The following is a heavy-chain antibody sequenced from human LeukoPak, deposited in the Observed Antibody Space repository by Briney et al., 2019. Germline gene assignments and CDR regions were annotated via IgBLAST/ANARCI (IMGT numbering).Heavy chain of an antibody. CDR1: GGSISSYY. J-gene: IGHJ6*02. Sequence: PSETLSLTCTVSGGSISSYYWSWIRQPPGKGLEWIGYIYYSGSTNYNPSLKSRVTISVDTSKNQFSLKLSSVTAADTAVYYCARVGAVTTPLYYYYGMDVWGQGTTVTASS. CDR2: IYYSGST. CDR3: ARVGAVTTPLYYYYGMDV. D-gene: IGHD4-17*01. V-gene: IGHV4-59*01.